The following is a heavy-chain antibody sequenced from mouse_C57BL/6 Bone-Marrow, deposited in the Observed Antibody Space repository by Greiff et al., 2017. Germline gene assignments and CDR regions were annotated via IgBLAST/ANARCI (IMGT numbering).Heavy chain of an antibody. CDR3: ARLYWYFDV. J-gene: IGHJ1*03. CDR1: GYTFTSYW. V-gene: IGHV1-69*01. CDR2: IDPSDSYT. Sequence: QVQLKQPGAELVMPGASVKLSCKASGYTFTSYWMHWVKQRPGQGLEWIGEIDPSDSYTNYNQKFKGKSTLTVDKSSSTAYMQLSRLTSEDSAVYYCARLYWYFDVWGTGTTVTVSP.